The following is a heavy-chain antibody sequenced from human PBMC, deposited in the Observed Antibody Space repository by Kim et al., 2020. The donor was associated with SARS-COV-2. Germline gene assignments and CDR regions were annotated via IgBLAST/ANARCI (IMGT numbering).Heavy chain of an antibody. CDR3: ARVSNSGPYYYGMDV. V-gene: IGHV4-59*01. J-gene: IGHJ6*02. D-gene: IGHD5-12*01. Sequence: SETLSLTCTVSGGSISGYYWSWIRQPPGMGLEWIGYLFYGGSTNYNPSFKSRVTISVDASKNQFSLNLSSVTAADTAVYYCARVSNSGPYYYGMDVWGQGTTVSGSS. CDR1: GGSISGYY. CDR2: LFYGGST.